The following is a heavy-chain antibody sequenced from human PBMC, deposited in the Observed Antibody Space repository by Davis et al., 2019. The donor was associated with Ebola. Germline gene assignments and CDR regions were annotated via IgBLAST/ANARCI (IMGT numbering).Heavy chain of an antibody. CDR1: GLSFSSYT. J-gene: IGHJ4*02. CDR2: ISSSGNYI. V-gene: IGHV3-21*01. CDR3: ARSEPPDY. Sequence: GESLKISCAASGLSFSSYTMNWVRQAPGKGLEWVSSISSSGNYIYQTDSLKGRFIISRDNAKNSLYLQMNGLRAEDTAAYYCARSEPPDYWGQGTLVTVSS. D-gene: IGHD1-14*01.